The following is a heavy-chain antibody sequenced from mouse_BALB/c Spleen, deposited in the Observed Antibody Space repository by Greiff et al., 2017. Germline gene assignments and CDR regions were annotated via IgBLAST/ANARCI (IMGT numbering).Heavy chain of an antibody. Sequence: VQLQQSGTVLARPGASVKMSCKASGYTFTSYWMNWVKQRPGQGLEWIGAIYPGNSDTSYNQKFKGKAKLTAVTSTSTAYMELSSLTNEDSAVYYCTRGYGNYYFDYWGQGTTLTVSS. CDR2: IYPGNSDT. J-gene: IGHJ2*01. D-gene: IGHD2-10*02. V-gene: IGHV1-5*01. CDR3: TRGYGNYYFDY. CDR1: GYTFTSYW.